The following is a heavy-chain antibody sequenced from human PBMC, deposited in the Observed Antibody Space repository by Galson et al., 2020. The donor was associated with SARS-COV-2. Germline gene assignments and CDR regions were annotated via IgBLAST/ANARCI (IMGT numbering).Heavy chain of an antibody. V-gene: IGHV4-39*07. Sequence: SETLSLTCTVSGGSISSSSYYWGWIRQPPGKGLEWIGSIYYSGSTYYNPSLKSRVTISVDTSKNQFSLKLSSVTAADTAVYYCARANIPEGLDYWGQGTLVTVSS. J-gene: IGHJ4*02. CDR2: IYYSGST. CDR1: GGSISSSSYY. CDR3: ARANIPEGLDY.